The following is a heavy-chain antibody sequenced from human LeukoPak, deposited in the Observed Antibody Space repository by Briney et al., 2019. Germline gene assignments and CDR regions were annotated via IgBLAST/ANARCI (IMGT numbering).Heavy chain of an antibody. J-gene: IGHJ4*02. Sequence: LGGSLRLSCTASGFTFSSYSMNWVRQAPGKGLEWVSYISSSGTAIYYADSVKGRFPISRDNAKNSLYLQMNSLRDEDTAVYYCARDNGAYGSGSVFDYWGQGTLVTVFS. V-gene: IGHV3-48*02. CDR3: ARDNGAYGSGSVFDY. CDR2: ISSSGTAI. CDR1: GFTFSSYS. D-gene: IGHD3-10*01.